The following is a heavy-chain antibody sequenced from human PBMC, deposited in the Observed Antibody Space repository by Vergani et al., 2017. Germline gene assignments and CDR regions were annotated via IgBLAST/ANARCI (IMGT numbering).Heavy chain of an antibody. Sequence: QVQLVQSGAEVKKPGSSVKVSCKASGGTFSSYAISWVRQAPGQGLEWMGGIIPIFGIANYAQKFQGRVTITADKSTSTAYMELSSCRSEDAAVYYCAREVEMATADYCDYGGQGTLVTVSA. CDR1: GGTFSSYA. D-gene: IGHD5-24*01. CDR3: AREVEMATADYCDY. CDR2: IIPIFGIA. J-gene: IGHJ4*02. V-gene: IGHV1-69*17.